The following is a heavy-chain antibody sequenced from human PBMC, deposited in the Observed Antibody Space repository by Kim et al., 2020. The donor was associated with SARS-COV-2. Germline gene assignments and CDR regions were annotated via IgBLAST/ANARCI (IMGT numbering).Heavy chain of an antibody. J-gene: IGHJ4*02. CDR3: AKDMGAGYYDSSGYYGIDY. D-gene: IGHD3-22*01. Sequence: GRFTISRDNSKNTLYLQMNSLRAEDTAVYYCAKDMGAGYYDSSGYYGIDYWGQGTLVTVSS. V-gene: IGHV3-30*02.